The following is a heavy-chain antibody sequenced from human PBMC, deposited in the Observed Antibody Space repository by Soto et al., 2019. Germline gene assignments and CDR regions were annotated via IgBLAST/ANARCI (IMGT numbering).Heavy chain of an antibody. CDR3: ARGKSDYDILTGPQGPYYYYGMDV. Sequence: SETLSLTCAVYGGSFSGYYWSRIRQPPGKGLEWIGEINHSGSTNYNPSLKSRVTISVDTSKNQFSLKLSSVTAADTAVYYCARGKSDYDILTGPQGPYYYYGMDVWGQGTTVTVSS. D-gene: IGHD3-9*01. J-gene: IGHJ6*02. CDR1: GGSFSGYY. V-gene: IGHV4-34*01. CDR2: INHSGST.